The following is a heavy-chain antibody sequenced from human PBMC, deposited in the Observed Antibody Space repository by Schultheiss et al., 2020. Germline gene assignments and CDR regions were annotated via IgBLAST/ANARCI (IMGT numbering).Heavy chain of an antibody. D-gene: IGHD6-13*01. Sequence: GESLKISCAASGFTFSSYAMHWVRQAPGKGLEWVAVISYDGSNKYYADSVKGRFTISRDNSKNTLYLQMNSLRAEDTAVYYCARVGLRYSSSWTFDYWGQGTLVNVSS. CDR1: GFTFSSYA. CDR2: ISYDGSNK. J-gene: IGHJ4*02. V-gene: IGHV3-30*14. CDR3: ARVGLRYSSSWTFDY.